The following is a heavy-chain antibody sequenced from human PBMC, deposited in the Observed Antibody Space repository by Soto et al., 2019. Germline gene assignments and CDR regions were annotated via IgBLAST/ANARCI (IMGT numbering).Heavy chain of an antibody. V-gene: IGHV1-18*01. CDR3: ARDLPGIYGDTRGADAFDI. Sequence: ASVKVSCKASGYTFTSYGISWVRQAPGQGLEWMGWISAYNGNTNYAQKLQGRVTMTTDTSTSTAYMELRSLRSDDTAVYYCARDLPGIYGDTRGADAFDIWGQGTMVTVSS. D-gene: IGHD4-17*01. CDR1: GYTFTSYG. J-gene: IGHJ3*02. CDR2: ISAYNGNT.